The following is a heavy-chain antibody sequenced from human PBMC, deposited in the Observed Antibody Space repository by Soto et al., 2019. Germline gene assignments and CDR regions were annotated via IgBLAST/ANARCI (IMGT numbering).Heavy chain of an antibody. V-gene: IGHV4-39*01. J-gene: IGHJ6*02. CDR1: SGTISSRSHY. D-gene: IGHD1-1*01. Sequence: SETLSLTCTVSSGTISSRSHYWAWIRQPPGKGLEWIGVIDDSGSTHYSESLKSRVTISVDTSKNQFSLKVSSVTATDTAVYYCARQGRNTRIVLIKHYGMDVWGQGTTVTVSS. CDR2: IDDSGST. CDR3: ARQGRNTRIVLIKHYGMDV.